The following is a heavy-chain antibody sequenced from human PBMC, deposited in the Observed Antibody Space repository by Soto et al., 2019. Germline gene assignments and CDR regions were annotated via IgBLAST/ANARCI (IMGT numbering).Heavy chain of an antibody. CDR3: ARGSPVGGSSGFDY. V-gene: IGHV3-30-3*01. D-gene: IGHD1-26*01. Sequence: QVQLVGSGGGVVQPGRSLRLSCAASGFTFSSYAMHWVRQAPGKGLEWVAVISYDGSNKYYADSVKGRFTISRDNSKNKLSLQMHRLRAEDRAVYYCARGSPVGGSSGFDYWGQGTLVTVSS. J-gene: IGHJ4*02. CDR1: GFTFSSYA. CDR2: ISYDGSNK.